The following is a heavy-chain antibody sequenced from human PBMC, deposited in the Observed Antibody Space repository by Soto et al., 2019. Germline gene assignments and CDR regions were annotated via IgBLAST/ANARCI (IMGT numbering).Heavy chain of an antibody. V-gene: IGHV4-34*01. CDR3: ARVERGTATTVVDAFDF. Sequence: QVQLQQWGAGLLKPSETLSLTCAVYGGFVSSGSYYWSWIRQPPGKGLEWIGEMSHSGGTHFNPSLTIRVTISVDTSKIQFSLEMSSVTAADTALYYCARVERGTATTVVDAFDFWGPGTMVTVSS. CDR1: GGFVSSGSYY. D-gene: IGHD1-1*01. CDR2: MSHSGGT. J-gene: IGHJ3*01.